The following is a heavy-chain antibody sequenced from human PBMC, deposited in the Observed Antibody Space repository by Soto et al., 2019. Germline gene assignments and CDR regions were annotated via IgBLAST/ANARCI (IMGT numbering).Heavy chain of an antibody. Sequence: QVQLQASGPGLVKPSQTLSLTCTVSGGSISSGGYYWSWIRQHPGKGLEWIGYIYYSGSTYYNPSLKSRVTISVDTSKNQSSLKLSSVTAADTAVYYCARAAHYSSPFRWFDPWGQGTLVTVSS. CDR2: IYYSGST. D-gene: IGHD6-13*01. CDR3: ARAAHYSSPFRWFDP. V-gene: IGHV4-31*03. J-gene: IGHJ5*02. CDR1: GGSISSGGYY.